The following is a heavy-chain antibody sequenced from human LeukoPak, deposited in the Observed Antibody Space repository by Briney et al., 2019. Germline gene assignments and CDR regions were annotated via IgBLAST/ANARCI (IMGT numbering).Heavy chain of an antibody. CDR1: GYSISSGYY. J-gene: IGHJ4*02. CDR3: GFSEGDF. D-gene: IGHD6-25*01. V-gene: IGHV4-38-2*02. Sequence: SETLSLTCSVSGYSISSGYYWGWIRQPPGKGLEWIGSIYQSGTTSYNPSLKSRVTISVDTSKNQFSLKLNSVTAADTAMYFCGFSEGDFWGQGALVTVSS. CDR2: IYQSGTT.